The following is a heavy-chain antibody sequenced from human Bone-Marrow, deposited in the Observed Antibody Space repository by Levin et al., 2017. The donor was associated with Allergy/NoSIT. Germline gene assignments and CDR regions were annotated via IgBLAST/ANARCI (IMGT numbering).Heavy chain of an antibody. CDR1: GFNFGDFG. CDR3: VKEEYGDYVLAD. CDR2: ISYHSTYH. D-gene: IGHD3-16*01. Sequence: GGSLRLSCAASGFNFGDFGMHWVRQAPGKGLESVAAISYHSTYHYYPASVQGRFTISRDNSKNTVDLEMNDLRAEDTAVYYCVKEEYGDYVLADWGQGTLVTVSS. V-gene: IGHV3-33*05. J-gene: IGHJ4*02.